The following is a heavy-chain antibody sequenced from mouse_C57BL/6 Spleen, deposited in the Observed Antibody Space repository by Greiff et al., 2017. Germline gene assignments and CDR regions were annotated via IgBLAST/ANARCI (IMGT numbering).Heavy chain of an antibody. V-gene: IGHV1-55*01. CDR3: ARGRFITTVVEDY. CDR1: GYTFTSYW. CDR2: IYPGSGST. D-gene: IGHD1-1*01. J-gene: IGHJ2*01. Sequence: QVQLQQPGAELVKPGASVKMSCKASGYTFTSYWITWVKQRPGQGLEWIGDIYPGSGSTNYNEKFKSKATLTVDTSSSTAYMQLSSLTSEDSAVYYCARGRFITTVVEDYWGQGTTLTVSS.